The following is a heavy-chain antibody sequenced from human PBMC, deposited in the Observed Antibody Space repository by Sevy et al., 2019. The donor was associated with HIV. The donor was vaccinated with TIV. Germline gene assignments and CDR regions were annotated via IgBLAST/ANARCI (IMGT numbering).Heavy chain of an antibody. CDR3: GRDREMGNYYDSSGSIDY. J-gene: IGHJ4*02. D-gene: IGHD3-22*01. CDR2: IWYDGSNK. CDR1: GFTFSSYG. V-gene: IGHV3-33*01. Sequence: GGSLRLSCAASGFTFSSYGMHWVRQAPGKGLEWVAVIWYDGSNKYYADSVKGRFTISRDNSKNTLYVQMNSLRAEDTAVFYCGRDREMGNYYDSSGSIDYWGQGTLVTVSS.